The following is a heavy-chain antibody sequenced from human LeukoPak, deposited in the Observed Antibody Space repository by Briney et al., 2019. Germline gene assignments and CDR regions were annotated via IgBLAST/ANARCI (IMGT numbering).Heavy chain of an antibody. CDR2: ISGRGGRT. J-gene: IGHJ6*03. D-gene: IGHD3-9*01. CDR3: ARDSSSYDILTGRYYYYYYMDV. V-gene: IGHV3-23*01. CDR1: GFTFSSYA. Sequence: GGSLRLSCAVSGFTFSSYAMSWVRQAPGKGLEWVSAISGRGGRTYYADSVKGRFTISRDNAKNSLYLQMNSLRAEDTAVYYCARDSSSYDILTGRYYYYYYMDVWGKGTTVTVSS.